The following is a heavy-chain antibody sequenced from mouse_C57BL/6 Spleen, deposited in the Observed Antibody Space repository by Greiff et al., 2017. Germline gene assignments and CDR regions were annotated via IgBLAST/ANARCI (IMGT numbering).Heavy chain of an antibody. J-gene: IGHJ1*03. CDR3: VSDYYGSSFHWYFDV. CDR1: GFSFTTYA. D-gene: IGHD1-1*01. CDR2: IRSKSNNYAT. V-gene: IGHV10-1*01. Sequence: EVQGVESGGGLVQPKGSLNLSCAASGFSFTTYAMNWFRPAPGKGLEWVARIRSKSNNYATYYADSVKNRFTLSREDSESMLYLQMNNLKTDDTAMYYGVSDYYGSSFHWYFDVWGTGTTVTVSS.